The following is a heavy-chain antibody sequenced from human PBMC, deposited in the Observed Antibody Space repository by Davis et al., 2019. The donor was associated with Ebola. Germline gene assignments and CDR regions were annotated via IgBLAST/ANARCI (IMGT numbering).Heavy chain of an antibody. CDR3: AKGTWEAYGMDV. V-gene: IGHV3-23*01. D-gene: IGHD1-26*01. CDR1: GFTFSNDA. CDR2: ICPGDDTT. J-gene: IGHJ6*02. Sequence: PAGSLRLSCVDSGFTFSNDAMSWVRQAQGKGLEWVSGICPGDDTTHYAESVKGRFTISRDNSMNTLYLEMNSLRVEDTALYYCAKGTWEAYGMDVWGQGTTVTVSS.